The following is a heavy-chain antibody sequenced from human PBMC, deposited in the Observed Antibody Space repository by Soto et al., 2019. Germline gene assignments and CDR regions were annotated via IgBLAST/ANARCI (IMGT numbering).Heavy chain of an antibody. V-gene: IGHV3-48*03. J-gene: IGHJ4*02. D-gene: IGHD2-2*01. Sequence: PGGSLRRSCAASGFTFSSYEMNWVRQAPGKGLEWVSYISSSGSTIYYADSVKGRFTISRDNAKNSLYLQMNSLRAEDTAVYYCARDYCSSTSRFLGYWGQGTLVTVSS. CDR3: ARDYCSSTSRFLGY. CDR2: ISSSGSTI. CDR1: GFTFSSYE.